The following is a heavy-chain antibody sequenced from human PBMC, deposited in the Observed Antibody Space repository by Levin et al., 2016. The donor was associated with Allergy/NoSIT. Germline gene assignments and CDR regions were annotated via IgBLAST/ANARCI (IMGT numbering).Heavy chain of an antibody. CDR2: LSWNSGTI. CDR3: TKDIYSGYDYLFES. J-gene: IGHJ4*02. Sequence: SLKISCAASGFTFEDYAMHWVRQAPGKGLEWVSGLSWNSGTIGYADSVKGRFTISRDNAKNSLYLQMNSLTTEDTAFYYCTKDIYSGYDYLFESWGQGTLVTVSS. D-gene: IGHD5-12*01. CDR1: GFTFEDYA. V-gene: IGHV3-9*01.